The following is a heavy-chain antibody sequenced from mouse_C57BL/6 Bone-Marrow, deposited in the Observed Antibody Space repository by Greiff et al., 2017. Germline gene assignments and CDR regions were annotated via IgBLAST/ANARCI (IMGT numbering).Heavy chain of an antibody. CDR1: GFNIKNTY. CDR2: IDPANGNT. CDR3: AISDISYGLCDFDV. V-gene: IGHV14-3*01. J-gene: IGHJ1*03. Sequence: DVKLQESVAELVRPGASVKLSCTASGFNIKNTYMPWVKQRPEQGLEWIGRIDPANGNTKYAPKFQGTATITSDTSSNTAYLQLSSLTSEDTAIXYCAISDISYGLCDFDVWGTGTTVTVSS. D-gene: IGHD6-1*01.